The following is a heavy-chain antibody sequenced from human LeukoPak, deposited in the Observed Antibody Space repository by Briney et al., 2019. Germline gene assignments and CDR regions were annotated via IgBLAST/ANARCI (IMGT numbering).Heavy chain of an antibody. J-gene: IGHJ3*02. CDR3: ARKVFPDAFDI. D-gene: IGHD3-10*01. CDR1: GGSISSGSYY. V-gene: IGHV4-61*10. CDR2: INHSGST. Sequence: SETLSLTCTVSGGSISSGSYYWSWIRQPAGKGLEWIGEINHSGSTNYNPSLKSRVTISVDTSKNQFSLKLSSVTAADTAVYYCARKVFPDAFDIWGQGTMVTVSS.